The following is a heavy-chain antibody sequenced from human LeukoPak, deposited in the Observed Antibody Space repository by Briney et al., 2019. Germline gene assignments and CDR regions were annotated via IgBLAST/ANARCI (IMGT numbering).Heavy chain of an antibody. J-gene: IGHJ4*02. D-gene: IGHD6-19*01. CDR1: GCTFSSYA. CDR2: ISGSGGST. V-gene: IGHV3-23*01. CDR3: AKARNRQWLAHYYFDY. Sequence: GGSLRLSCAASGCTFSSYAMSWVRQAPGKGLEWVSAISGSGGSTYYADSVKGRFTISRDNSKNTLYLQMNSLRAEDTAVYYCAKARNRQWLAHYYFDYWGQGTLVTVSS.